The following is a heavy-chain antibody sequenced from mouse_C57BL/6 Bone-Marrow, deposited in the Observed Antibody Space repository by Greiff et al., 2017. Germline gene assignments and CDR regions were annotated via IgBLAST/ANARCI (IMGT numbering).Heavy chain of an antibody. CDR3: TKGAYYGSSWFDY. V-gene: IGHV1-15*01. J-gene: IGHJ2*01. D-gene: IGHD1-1*01. Sequence: QVQLQQSGAELVRPGASVTLSCKASGYTFTDYEMHWVKQTPVHGLEWIGAIDPETGGTAYNQKFKGKAILTADKSSSTAYMELRSLTSEDSAVYYCTKGAYYGSSWFDYWGQGTTLTVSS. CDR2: IDPETGGT. CDR1: GYTFTDYE.